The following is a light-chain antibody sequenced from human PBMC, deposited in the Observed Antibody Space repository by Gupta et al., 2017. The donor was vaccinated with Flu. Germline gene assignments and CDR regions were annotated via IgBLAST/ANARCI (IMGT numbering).Light chain of an antibody. CDR1: TSDIGGYNY. CDR3: NSSSASSTPVI. J-gene: IGLJ1*01. CDR2: YVS. V-gene: IGLV2-14*03. Sequence: QSALTQPASVSGSLGQSITISCTGATSDIGGYNYVSWYQQHPGRAPKLMMVYVSNRPSGVSTRFLCSKAGKNASPKTSGLQAEEEADDYCNSSSASSTPVIFGTGSKLTVL.